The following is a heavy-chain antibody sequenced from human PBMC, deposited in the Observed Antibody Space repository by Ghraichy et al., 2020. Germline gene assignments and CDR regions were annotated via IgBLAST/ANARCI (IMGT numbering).Heavy chain of an antibody. V-gene: IGHV4-59*01. CDR2: IYYSGST. CDR1: GDSISSYY. Sequence: SETLSLTCTVSGDSISSYYWNWIRQPPGKGLEWIAYIYYSGSTNSNPSLKSRVTTSAETSKNQFSLNLSSVTAADTAVYYCAGGTISSLLDYWGQGTLVTVSS. J-gene: IGHJ4*02. D-gene: IGHD1-26*01. CDR3: AGGTISSLLDY.